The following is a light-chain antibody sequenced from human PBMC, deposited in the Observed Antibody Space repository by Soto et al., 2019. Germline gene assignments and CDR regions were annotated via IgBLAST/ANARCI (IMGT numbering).Light chain of an antibody. Sequence: QSVLTQPACWSGSPGQSITISCTGTSSDVGSYNLVSWYQQHPGKAPKLMIYEVSKRPSGVSNRFSGSKSGNTASLTISGLQAEDEADYYCCSYAGSSTPYVFGTGTKVTVL. V-gene: IGLV2-23*02. J-gene: IGLJ1*01. CDR1: SSDVGSYNL. CDR3: CSYAGSSTPYV. CDR2: EVS.